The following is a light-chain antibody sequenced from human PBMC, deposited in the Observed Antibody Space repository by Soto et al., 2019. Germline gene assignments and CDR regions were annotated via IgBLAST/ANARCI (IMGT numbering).Light chain of an antibody. CDR1: QTVRNNY. CDR3: QQFSSYPLT. Sequence: DIVLTQSPGTLSLSPGERATLSFRASQTVRNNYLAWYQQKPGQAPRLLIYDASSRATGIPDRFSGGGSGTDFTLTISRLEPEDFAVYYCQQFSSYPLTFGGGTKVDI. J-gene: IGKJ4*01. CDR2: DAS. V-gene: IGKV3-20*01.